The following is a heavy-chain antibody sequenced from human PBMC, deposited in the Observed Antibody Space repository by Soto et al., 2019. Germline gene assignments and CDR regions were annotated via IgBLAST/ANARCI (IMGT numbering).Heavy chain of an antibody. CDR1: GFTFSSYG. D-gene: IGHD3-10*01. CDR3: AKDQRVRGVIIGSDPRTYYFDY. V-gene: IGHV3-30*18. Sequence: GGSLRLSCAASGFTFSSYGMHWVRQSPGKGLEWVAVVSYYGSNKYYADSVKGRFTISRDNSKNTLYLQMNSLRAEDTAVYYCAKDQRVRGVIIGSDPRTYYFDYWGQGTLVTVSS. J-gene: IGHJ4*02. CDR2: VSYYGSNK.